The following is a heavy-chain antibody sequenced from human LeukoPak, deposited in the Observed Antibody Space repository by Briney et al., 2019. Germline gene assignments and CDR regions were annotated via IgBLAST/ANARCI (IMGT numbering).Heavy chain of an antibody. CDR3: ARDNSYGSDLNFYYYYMDV. CDR1: GGSISRSY. Sequence: SETLSLTCTVSGGSISRSYWSWIRQPAGKGLEWIGHIYTSGSTNYNPSLNSRVTMSVDTSKNQFSLKLSSVTAADTAVYYCARDNSYGSDLNFYYYYMDVWGKGTTVTVSS. D-gene: IGHD5-18*01. CDR2: IYTSGST. J-gene: IGHJ6*03. V-gene: IGHV4-4*07.